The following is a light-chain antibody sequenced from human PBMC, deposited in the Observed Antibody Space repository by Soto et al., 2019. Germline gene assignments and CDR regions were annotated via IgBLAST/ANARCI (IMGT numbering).Light chain of an antibody. V-gene: IGKV4-1*01. CDR1: QSVLYSSDNRNY. J-gene: IGKJ1*01. Sequence: DIVMTQSPDSLAVSLGERATVNCKSGQSVLYSSDNRNYLAWYQQKPGQFPKLLISWASTRESGVPDRFSGSGSGTDFTLTISSLQAEDVAVYFCQQYYTNPRTFGQGTKVEIK. CDR2: WAS. CDR3: QQYYTNPRT.